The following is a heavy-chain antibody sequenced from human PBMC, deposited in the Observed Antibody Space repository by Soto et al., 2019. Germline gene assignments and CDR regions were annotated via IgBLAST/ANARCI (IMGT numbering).Heavy chain of an antibody. CDR3: AKTRYTGNFDDFDL. CDR1: GFTFSSYS. CDR2: ISNIGGST. J-gene: IGHJ3*01. V-gene: IGHV3-23*01. Sequence: EVQLLESGGGLVQPGGSLRLSCAASGFTFSSYSMSCVRQAPGKGLEWVSAISNIGGSTYYGDAVKGRFTISRDNSKNSLYLQMDSLTAEDTAVYYCAKTRYTGNFDDFDLFGQGTMVTVSS. D-gene: IGHD1-1*01.